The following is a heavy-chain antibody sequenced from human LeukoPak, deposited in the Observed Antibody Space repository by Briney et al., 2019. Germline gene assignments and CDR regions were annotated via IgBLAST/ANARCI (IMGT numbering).Heavy chain of an antibody. D-gene: IGHD3-16*02. V-gene: IGHV3-11*01. CDR3: AREAVSLGELSF. CDR2: ISGSSNTI. CDR1: GFTFSDYY. J-gene: IGHJ4*02. Sequence: GGSLRLSCAASGFTFSDYYMSWIRQAPGKGLEWLSYISGSSNTIYYVDSVKGRFTISRDNAKNSVYLQMNSLGVEDTAVYYCAREAVSLGELSFGGQGTLVTVSS.